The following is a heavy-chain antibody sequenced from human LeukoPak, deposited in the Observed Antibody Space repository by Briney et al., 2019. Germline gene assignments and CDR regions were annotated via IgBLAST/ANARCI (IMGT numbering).Heavy chain of an antibody. CDR1: GFTFSSYG. V-gene: IGHV3-30*18. CDR3: AKEKYGGYGEIGY. CDR2: ISYDGSNK. J-gene: IGHJ4*02. Sequence: PGGSLRLSCAASGFTFSSYGMHWVRQAPGKGLEWVAVISYDGSNKYYADSVKGRFTISRDNSKNTQYLQMNSLRAEDTAVYYCAKEKYGGYGEIGYWGQGTLVTVSS. D-gene: IGHD5-12*01.